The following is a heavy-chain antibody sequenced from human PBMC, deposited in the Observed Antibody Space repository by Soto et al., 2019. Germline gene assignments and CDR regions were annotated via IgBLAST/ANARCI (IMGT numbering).Heavy chain of an antibody. V-gene: IGHV4-39*01. J-gene: IGHJ5*02. CDR2: IYYSGST. CDR3: ARFPITMVRGVTPGWFDP. CDR1: GGSISSSSYY. Sequence: SETLSLTCTVSGGSISSSSYYWGWIRQPPGKGLEWIGSIYYSGSTYYNPSLKSRVTISVDTSKNQFSLKLSSVTAADTAVYYCARFPITMVRGVTPGWFDPWGQGTLVTVSS. D-gene: IGHD3-10*01.